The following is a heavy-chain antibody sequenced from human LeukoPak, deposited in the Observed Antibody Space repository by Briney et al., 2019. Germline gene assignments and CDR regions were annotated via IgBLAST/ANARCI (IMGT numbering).Heavy chain of an antibody. J-gene: IGHJ2*01. CDR1: VYTFTSYY. Sequence: ASVKVSCKASVYTFTSYYMHWVRQAPGQGLEWMGIINPSGGSTSYAQKFQGRVTMTRDTSTSTVYMELSSVRSEDTAVYYCAREGAPSYYDFWSGYQWYFDLWGRGTLVTVSS. V-gene: IGHV1-46*03. D-gene: IGHD3-3*01. CDR2: INPSGGST. CDR3: AREGAPSYYDFWSGYQWYFDL.